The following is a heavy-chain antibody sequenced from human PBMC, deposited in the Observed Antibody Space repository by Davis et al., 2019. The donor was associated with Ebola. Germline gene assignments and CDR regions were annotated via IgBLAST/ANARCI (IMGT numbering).Heavy chain of an antibody. CDR3: ARRDSSGWFYLDY. D-gene: IGHD6-19*01. CDR1: GYSFTTYW. CDR2: IYPGDSDT. V-gene: IGHV5-51*01. J-gene: IGHJ4*02. Sequence: GESLKISCKGSGYSFTTYWIAWVRQLPGKGLEWMGIIYPGDSDTRYSPSFQGQVTISADKSISTAYLQWNSLKASDTAIYYCARRDSSGWFYLDYWGQGTLVTVSS.